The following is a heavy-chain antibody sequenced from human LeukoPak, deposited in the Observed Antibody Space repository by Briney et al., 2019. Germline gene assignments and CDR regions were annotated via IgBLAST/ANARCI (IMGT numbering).Heavy chain of an antibody. Sequence: SETLSLTCTVSGGSISSGDYYWGWIRQPPGTGMEWIGYIYYSGSTYYNPSLKSRVTISVDTSKNQFSLKLSSVTAADTAVYYCAREQAQYGMDVWGQGTTVTVSS. CDR1: GGSISSGDYY. CDR3: AREQAQYGMDV. V-gene: IGHV4-30-4*01. CDR2: IYYSGST. J-gene: IGHJ6*02.